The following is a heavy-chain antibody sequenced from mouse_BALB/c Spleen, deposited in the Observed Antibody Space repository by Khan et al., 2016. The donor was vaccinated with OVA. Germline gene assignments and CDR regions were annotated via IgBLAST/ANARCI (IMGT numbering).Heavy chain of an antibody. CDR3: ERSGYDFFAY. CDR1: GYAFSNYW. V-gene: IGHV1-80*01. D-gene: IGHD2-14*01. J-gene: IGHJ3*01. CDR2: IYPGNGDT. Sequence: VQLQESGAELVRPGASVKISCKASGYAFSNYWMNWVKQGPGQGLEWIGQIYPGNGDTNYDRKFKDKATLTADTSSSTAYLQLSSLTSEDAAVYYCERSGYDFFAYWGQGTLITVSA.